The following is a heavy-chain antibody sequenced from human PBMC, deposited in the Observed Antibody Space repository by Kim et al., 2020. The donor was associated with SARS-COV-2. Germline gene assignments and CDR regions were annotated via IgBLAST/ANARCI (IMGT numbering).Heavy chain of an antibody. J-gene: IGHJ4*02. V-gene: IGHV3-11*06. CDR2: ISCNSVNT. CDR1: GFTFSDYY. D-gene: IGHD6-13*01. Sequence: GGSLRLSCAASGFTFSDYYMSWIRLAPGKGLEWLSYISCNSVNTYYADSVKGRFTISRDNAKNSLYLQMNSLRAEDTALYYCVRDRVTSSWFFDYWGQG. CDR3: VRDRVTSSWFFDY.